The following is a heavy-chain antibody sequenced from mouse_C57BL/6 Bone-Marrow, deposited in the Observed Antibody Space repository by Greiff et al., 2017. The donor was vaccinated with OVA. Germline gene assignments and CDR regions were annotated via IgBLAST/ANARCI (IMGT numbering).Heavy chain of an antibody. V-gene: IGHV1-55*01. CDR3: ARLILYYYGSSYDHAMDY. Sequence: VQLQQPGAELVKPGASVKMSCKASGYTFTSYWITWVKQRPGQGLEWIGDIYPGSGSTNYNEKLKSKATLTVDTSSSTAYMQLSSLTSEDSAVYYCARLILYYYGSSYDHAMDYWGQGTSVTVSS. D-gene: IGHD1-1*01. CDR2: IYPGSGST. J-gene: IGHJ4*01. CDR1: GYTFTSYW.